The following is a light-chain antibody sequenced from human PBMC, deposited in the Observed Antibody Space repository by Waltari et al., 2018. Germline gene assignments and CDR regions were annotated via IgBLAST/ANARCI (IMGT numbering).Light chain of an antibody. CDR2: AAS. Sequence: DIVMTQSPATLSVSPGERATLSCRASQSAGNDLAWFQQRPGQAPRLLIYAASTRATGCPARFSGSGSDTEFTLTISSLQSEDFAVYYCKQYNKWPLTFGQGTKVEIK. V-gene: IGKV3-15*01. CDR1: QSAGND. J-gene: IGKJ1*01. CDR3: KQYNKWPLT.